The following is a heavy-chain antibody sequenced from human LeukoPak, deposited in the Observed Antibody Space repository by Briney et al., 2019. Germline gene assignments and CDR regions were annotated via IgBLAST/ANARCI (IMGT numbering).Heavy chain of an antibody. CDR3: ARRTFPNDAFDI. CDR1: GFTFSTFS. J-gene: IGHJ3*02. V-gene: IGHV3-21*01. Sequence: GGSLRLSCAASGFTFSTFSMNWVRQTPGKGLEWVSAISGSGSDIYYADSVKGRFTISRDNPKRSRYLQMNSLRAEDTAVYYCARRTFPNDAFDIWGQGTMVTVSS. D-gene: IGHD1-7*01. CDR2: ISGSGSDI.